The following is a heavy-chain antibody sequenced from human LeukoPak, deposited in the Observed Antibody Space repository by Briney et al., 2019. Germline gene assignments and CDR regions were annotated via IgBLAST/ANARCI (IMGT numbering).Heavy chain of an antibody. CDR3: ARGGDSSGYPFFDY. Sequence: SETLSLTCTVSGGSISSYYWSWIRQPPGKGLEWIGYIYYSGSTNYNPSLKSRVTISVDTSKNQFSLKLSSVTAADTAVYYCARGGDSSGYPFFDYWGQGTLVTVSS. J-gene: IGHJ4*02. D-gene: IGHD3-22*01. V-gene: IGHV4-59*01. CDR1: GGSISSYY. CDR2: IYYSGST.